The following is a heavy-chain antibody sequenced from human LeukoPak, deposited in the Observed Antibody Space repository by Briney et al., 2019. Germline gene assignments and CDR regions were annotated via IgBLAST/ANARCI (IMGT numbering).Heavy chain of an antibody. J-gene: IGHJ6*04. Sequence: TSVKVSCKASGFTFTSSAVQWVRQARGQRLEGVGWIVVGSGNTNYAQKFQERVTITRDMSTSTAYMELSSLRSEDTDVYYCAAESSRYYGSGSYYRYYYYGMDVWGKGTTVTVSS. CDR2: IVVGSGNT. D-gene: IGHD3-10*01. V-gene: IGHV1-58*01. CDR1: GFTFTSSA. CDR3: AAESSRYYGSGSYYRYYYYGMDV.